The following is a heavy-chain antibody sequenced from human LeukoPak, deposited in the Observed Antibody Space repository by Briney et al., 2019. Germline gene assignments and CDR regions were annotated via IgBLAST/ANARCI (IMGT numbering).Heavy chain of an antibody. D-gene: IGHD4-17*01. J-gene: IGHJ4*02. CDR3: AKDPNGDYVGAFDF. Sequence: GGSLRLSCAVSGFAFGSEAMSWVRQSPARGLEWVASISPGGGTTYYADYVKGRFTISRDNSNNSLFVQMNSLRAEDTAVYYCAKDPNGDYVGAFDFWGQGMMVSVSS. CDR2: ISPGGGTT. CDR1: GFAFGSEA. V-gene: IGHV3-23*01.